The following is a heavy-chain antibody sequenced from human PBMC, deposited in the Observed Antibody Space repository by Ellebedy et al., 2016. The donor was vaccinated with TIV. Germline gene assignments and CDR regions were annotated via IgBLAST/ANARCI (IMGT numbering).Heavy chain of an antibody. V-gene: IGHV1-69*13. CDR3: ARPMSSGYYYSQLDY. CDR2: IIPIFGTA. CDR1: GYTFTSYG. J-gene: IGHJ4*02. D-gene: IGHD3-22*01. Sequence: SVKVSXXASGYTFTSYGISWVRQAPGQGLEWMGGIIPIFGTANYAQKFQGRVTITADESTSTAYMELSSLRSEDTAVYYCARPMSSGYYYSQLDYWGQGTLVTVSS.